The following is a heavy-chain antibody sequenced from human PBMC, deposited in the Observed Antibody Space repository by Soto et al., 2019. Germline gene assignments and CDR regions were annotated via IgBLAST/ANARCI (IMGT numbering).Heavy chain of an antibody. D-gene: IGHD3-16*01. CDR3: ATTGSRLRYFDL. CDR1: GYTFTNDD. Sequence: ASVKVSCKACGYTFTNDDIHWVRQATVQGFEWMGWMNPNSGNTGYAQKFQGRVTMTTTTTISTAYMELSSLRSDATAVYYCATTGSRLRYFDLWGRGTMVTVSS. J-gene: IGHJ2*01. V-gene: IGHV1-8*01. CDR2: MNPNSGNT.